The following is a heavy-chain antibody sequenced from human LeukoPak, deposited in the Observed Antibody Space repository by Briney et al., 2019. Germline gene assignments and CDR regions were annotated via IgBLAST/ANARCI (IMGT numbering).Heavy chain of an antibody. D-gene: IGHD5-12*01. CDR3: ARHQLGGQLRFDY. J-gene: IGHJ4*02. Sequence: SETLSLTCTVSGGSITGYYGSWIRQSPGKALEWIGHIFYIGTTRYNPSLKSRVTMSVDTFKNQFSLKLSSVTAADTAVYYCARHQLGGQLRFDYWGQGTLVTVSS. V-gene: IGHV4-59*08. CDR1: GGSITGYY. CDR2: IFYIGTT.